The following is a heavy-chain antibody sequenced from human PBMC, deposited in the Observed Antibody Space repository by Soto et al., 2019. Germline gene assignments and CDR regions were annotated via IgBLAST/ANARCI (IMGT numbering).Heavy chain of an antibody. CDR1: GFTFSSYW. D-gene: IGHD2-21*02. CDR2: VNSVESTT. CDR3: VCFECGRTAVVTAMEANGY. Sequence: VQLVASGGGLVQPGGSLRLSCAASGFTFSSYWMHWVRQGPGKGLVWVSRVNSVESTTSYADPVKGRFTISRDNAKNTLYLQMSSLRVEDTALYYCVCFECGRTAVVTAMEANGYWGQGTLVTVSS. J-gene: IGHJ4*02. V-gene: IGHV3-74*01.